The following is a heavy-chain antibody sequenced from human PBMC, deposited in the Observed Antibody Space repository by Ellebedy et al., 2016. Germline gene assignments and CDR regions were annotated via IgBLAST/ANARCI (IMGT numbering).Heavy chain of an antibody. V-gene: IGHV3-72*01. J-gene: IGHJ4*02. CDR3: TKGYYWD. Sequence: GESLKISXATSGFTSTDEYMDWVRQVPGKGLEWVGRSKNKANNYATQYAASVKGRFTISRDDSKNSLDLQMNGLKTEDTAVYYCTKGYYWDWGQGTLVTVSS. CDR1: GFTSTDEY. D-gene: IGHD3-3*01. CDR2: SKNKANNYAT.